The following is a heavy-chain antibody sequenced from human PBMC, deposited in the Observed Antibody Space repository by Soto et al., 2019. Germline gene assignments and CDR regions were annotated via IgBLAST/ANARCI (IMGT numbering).Heavy chain of an antibody. CDR1: GFTFSSYA. V-gene: IGHV3-23*01. CDR3: AKDRPNYLGSSYDWFDP. CDR2: ISGSGGST. Sequence: PGGSLRLSCAASGFTFSSYAMSWVRQAPGKGLEWVSAISGSGGSTYYADSVKGRFTISRDNSKNTLYLQMNSLRAEDTAVYYCAKDRPNYLGSSYDWFDPWGQGTLVTVSS. J-gene: IGHJ5*02. D-gene: IGHD6-13*01.